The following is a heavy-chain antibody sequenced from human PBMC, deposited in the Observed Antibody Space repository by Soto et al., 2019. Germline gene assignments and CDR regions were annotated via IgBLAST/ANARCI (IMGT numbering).Heavy chain of an antibody. CDR1: GFTFKNFG. V-gene: IGHV3-23*01. Sequence: EVQLLESGGGLVQPGGSLRLSCAASGFTFKNFGMNWVRQAPGKGPEWVSGISGSRGSVDIKYADFVKGLFIISRDNSRNTPYLQMDSLRGDDTAVYYCAKGLQDTTMTIEDYFDSWGQGTLVTVSS. D-gene: IGHD5-18*01. CDR3: AKGLQDTTMTIEDYFDS. J-gene: IGHJ4*02. CDR2: ISGSRGSVDI.